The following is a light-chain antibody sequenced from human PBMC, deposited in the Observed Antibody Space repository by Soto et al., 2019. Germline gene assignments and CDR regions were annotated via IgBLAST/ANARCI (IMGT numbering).Light chain of an antibody. Sequence: EIVLTQSPGTLSLSPGERATLSCRASQRVSSSYLAWYQQKPGQAPRLLIYDASNRATGSPARFSGSGSGTDLTLTIISLEPEDFAVYYCPQRNSWPPQFGGGTKVEI. J-gene: IGKJ4*02. CDR3: PQRNSWPPQ. V-gene: IGKV3D-20*02. CDR2: DAS. CDR1: QRVSSSY.